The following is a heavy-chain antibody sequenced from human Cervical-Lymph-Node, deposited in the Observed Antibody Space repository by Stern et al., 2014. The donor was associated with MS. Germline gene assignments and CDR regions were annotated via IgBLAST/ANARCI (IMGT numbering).Heavy chain of an antibody. CDR2: IYWDDDK. J-gene: IGHJ5*02. D-gene: IGHD2-2*01. V-gene: IGHV2-5*02. CDR3: AHRNPQLRAFDP. Sequence: QVTLRESGPTLVKPTQTLTLTCTFSGFSLSTHGVGVAWIRQPPGKALEXLALIYWDDDKRYTPSLKNRLTITKDISKNQVVLTMTHMDAVDTATYYCAHRNPQLRAFDPWGQGTLVTVSS. CDR1: GFSLSTHGVG.